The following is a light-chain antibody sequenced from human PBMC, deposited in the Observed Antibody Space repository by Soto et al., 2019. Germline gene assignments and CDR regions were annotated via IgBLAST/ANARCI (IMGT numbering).Light chain of an antibody. CDR3: CSSAGSYTLYV. J-gene: IGLJ1*01. Sequence: QSALTQPRSVSGSPGQSVTISCTGTSSDVGGYSYVSWFQQHPGKAPKLMIYDVSKRPSGVPDRFSGSKSGNTASLTISGLQAEDEADYYCCSSAGSYTLYVFGTGTKVTVL. V-gene: IGLV2-11*01. CDR2: DVS. CDR1: SSDVGGYSY.